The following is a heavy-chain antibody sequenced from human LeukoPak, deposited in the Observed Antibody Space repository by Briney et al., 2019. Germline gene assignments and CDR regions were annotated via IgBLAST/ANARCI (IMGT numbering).Heavy chain of an antibody. CDR3: ASCSTSCLSYYYYMDV. D-gene: IGHD2-2*01. V-gene: IGHV1-2*02. CDR2: INPNSGGT. Sequence: ASVKVSCKASGYTFTGCYMHWVRQAPGQGLEWMGWINPNSGGTNYAQKFQGRVTMTRDTSISTAYMELSRLRSDDTAVYYCASCSTSCLSYYYYMDVWGKGTTVTVSS. J-gene: IGHJ6*03. CDR1: GYTFTGCY.